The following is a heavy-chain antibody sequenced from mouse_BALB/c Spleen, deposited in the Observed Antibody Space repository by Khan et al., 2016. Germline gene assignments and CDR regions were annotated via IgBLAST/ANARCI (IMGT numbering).Heavy chain of an antibody. CDR2: ARNKANGYTT. D-gene: IGHD2-3*01. V-gene: IGHV7-3*02. J-gene: IGHJ1*01. Sequence: EVELVESGGGLVQPGGSLRLSCTTSGFTFTDYYMSWVRQPPGEALEWLGFARNKANGYTTEYSASVKGRFTISRDNSQSILYLQMNTLRPEYSATYYCARDLNDDYYWYLDVWGAGTTVTVSS. CDR3: ARDLNDDYYWYLDV. CDR1: GFTFTDYY.